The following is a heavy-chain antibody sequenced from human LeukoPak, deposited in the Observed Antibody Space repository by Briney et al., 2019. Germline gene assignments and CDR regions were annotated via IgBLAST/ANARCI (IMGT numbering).Heavy chain of an antibody. Sequence: PSETLSLTCTVSGGSISSTVYYWGWIRQPPGEGLEWIGSIYYTGNTYYNPSLKSRVTISVDTSKNQFSLRLGSVTAADTAMYYCARQKADWRINVTPNWFGPWGQGTQVTVSS. D-gene: IGHD2-8*01. V-gene: IGHV4-39*01. J-gene: IGHJ5*02. CDR1: GGSISSTVYY. CDR2: IYYTGNT. CDR3: ARQKADWRINVTPNWFGP.